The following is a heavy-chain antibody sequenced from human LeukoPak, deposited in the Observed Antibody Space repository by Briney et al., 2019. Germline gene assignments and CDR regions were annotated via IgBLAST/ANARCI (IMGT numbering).Heavy chain of an antibody. D-gene: IGHD3-16*01. J-gene: IGHJ4*02. CDR1: GFSFSIYD. V-gene: IGHV3-13*01. Sequence: GGSLRLSCLASGFSFSIYDWHWVRQSPGKGLEWVSAIGTVDDTYYAGSVKGRFTISREDAKNSLYLQMNSLRAGDTAVYYCAREDRGGGRRPLDYWGPGTLVTVSS. CDR2: IGTVDDT. CDR3: AREDRGGGRRPLDY.